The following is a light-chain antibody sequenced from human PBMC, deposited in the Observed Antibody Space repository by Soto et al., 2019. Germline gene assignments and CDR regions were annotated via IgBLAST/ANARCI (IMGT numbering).Light chain of an antibody. CDR2: EVS. CDR3: CSHAGSSTFV. CDR1: SSVVGSYNL. J-gene: IGLJ1*01. Sequence: QSVLTQPASVSGSPGQSITISCTRTSSVVGSYNLVSWYQQHPGEAPKLMIYEVSKQPSGVSNRFSGSKSGSTASLTISGLQAEDEADYYCCSHAGSSTFVFGTGTKVTVL. V-gene: IGLV2-23*02.